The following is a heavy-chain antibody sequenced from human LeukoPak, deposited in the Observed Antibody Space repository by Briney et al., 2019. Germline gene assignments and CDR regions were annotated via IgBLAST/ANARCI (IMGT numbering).Heavy chain of an antibody. V-gene: IGHV4-34*01. Sequence: SETLSLTCAVYGGSFSGYYWSWIRQPPGKGLEWIGEINHSRSTNYNPSLKSRVTISVDTSKNQFSLKLSSVTAADTAVYYCARDIVVVPAADDAFDIWGQGTMVTVSS. D-gene: IGHD2-2*01. CDR1: GGSFSGYY. CDR2: INHSRST. J-gene: IGHJ3*02. CDR3: ARDIVVVPAADDAFDI.